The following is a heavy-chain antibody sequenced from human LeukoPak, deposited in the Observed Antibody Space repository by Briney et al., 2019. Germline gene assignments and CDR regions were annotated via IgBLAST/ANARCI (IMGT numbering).Heavy chain of an antibody. CDR1: GGSISSGGYY. CDR3: VTSSGYSSSWYYFDY. CDR2: IYYSGST. V-gene: IGHV4-31*03. D-gene: IGHD6-13*01. J-gene: IGHJ4*02. Sequence: TLSLTCTVSGGSISSGGYYWSWLRQHQGKGLEWIGYIYYSGSTYYNPSLKSRVTISVDTSKNQFSLKLSSVTAADTAVYYCVTSSGYSSSWYYFDYWGQGTLVTVSS.